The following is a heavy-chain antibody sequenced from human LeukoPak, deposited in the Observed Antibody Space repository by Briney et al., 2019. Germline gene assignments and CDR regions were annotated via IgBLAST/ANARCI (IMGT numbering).Heavy chain of an antibody. J-gene: IGHJ6*03. Sequence: PGGSLRLSCAASGFTFSSYWMSWVRQAPGKGLEWVANIKQDGSEKYYVDSVKGRFTISRDNAKNSLYLQMNSLRAEDTAVYYCARVDAYYDFWSGYHYYYYMDVWGKGTTVTVSS. V-gene: IGHV3-7*01. CDR2: IKQDGSEK. CDR1: GFTFSSYW. D-gene: IGHD3-3*01. CDR3: ARVDAYYDFWSGYHYYYYMDV.